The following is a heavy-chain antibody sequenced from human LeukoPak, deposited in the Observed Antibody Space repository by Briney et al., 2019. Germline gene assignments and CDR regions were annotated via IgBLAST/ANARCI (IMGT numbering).Heavy chain of an antibody. V-gene: IGHV4-34*01. Sequence: SETLSLTCAVCGGSFSGYYWSWIRQPPGKGLEWIGEINHSGSTNYNPSLKSRVTISVDTSKNQFSLKLSSVTAADTAVYYCARGGMTPDYWGQGTLVTVSS. J-gene: IGHJ4*02. CDR1: GGSFSGYY. CDR2: INHSGST. CDR3: ARGGMTPDY. D-gene: IGHD2-15*01.